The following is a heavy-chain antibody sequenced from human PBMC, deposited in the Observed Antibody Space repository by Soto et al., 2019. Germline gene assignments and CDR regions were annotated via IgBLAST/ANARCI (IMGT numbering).Heavy chain of an antibody. D-gene: IGHD3-16*02. V-gene: IGHV3-23*01. CDR1: GFTFSSYA. CDR3: AKDRYTDDSTDFDY. CDR2: ISGSGGST. Sequence: EVQLLESGGGLVQPGGSLRLSCAASGFTFSSYAMSWVRQAPGKGLEWVSDISGSGGSTYYADSVKGRFTISRDKSKNKLSLQMNTLSAEDTAVYYCAKDRYTDDSTDFDYWGQGTLVTVSS. J-gene: IGHJ4*02.